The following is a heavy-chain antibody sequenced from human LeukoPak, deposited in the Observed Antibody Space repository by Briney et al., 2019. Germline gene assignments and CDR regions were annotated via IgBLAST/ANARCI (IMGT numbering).Heavy chain of an antibody. D-gene: IGHD3-22*01. CDR3: TTDHYDSSGYYYVVFDY. V-gene: IGHV3-15*07. Sequence: GGSLRLSWAAAGFTFSNAWMNWVRQAPGKGLEWVGRIKRKTDGGTRDYATTVKGRFNISRDDSKNTLYLQMNSLNTEETAVYYCTTDHYDSSGYYYVVFDYWGQGTLVNVSS. J-gene: IGHJ4*02. CDR2: IKRKTDGGTR. CDR1: GFTFSNAW.